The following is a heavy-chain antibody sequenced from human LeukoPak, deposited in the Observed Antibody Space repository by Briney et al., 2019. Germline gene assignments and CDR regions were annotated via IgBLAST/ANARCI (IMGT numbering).Heavy chain of an antibody. CDR3: ATLTYYDFWSGPPIDY. V-gene: IGHV3-30*03. Sequence: PGGSLRLSCAASGFTFSSYGMHWVRQAPGKGLEWVAVISYDGSNKYYADSVKGRFTISRDNSKNTLYLQMNSLRAEDTAVYYCATLTYYDFWSGPPIDYWGQGTLVTVSS. CDR2: ISYDGSNK. J-gene: IGHJ4*02. D-gene: IGHD3-3*01. CDR1: GFTFSSYG.